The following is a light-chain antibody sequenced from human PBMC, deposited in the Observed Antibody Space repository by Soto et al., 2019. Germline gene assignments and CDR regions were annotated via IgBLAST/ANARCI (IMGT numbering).Light chain of an antibody. CDR3: QQFGRSPRT. Sequence: EIVLTQSPGTLSLSPGERATLSCRASQSVPSNYLAWYQQKPGQAPRLLISAASNRATGIPDRFSGSGSGTDFALTSSRLEPEDFAVYYCQQFGRSPRTFGQGTKVEI. CDR2: AAS. V-gene: IGKV3-20*01. CDR1: QSVPSNY. J-gene: IGKJ1*01.